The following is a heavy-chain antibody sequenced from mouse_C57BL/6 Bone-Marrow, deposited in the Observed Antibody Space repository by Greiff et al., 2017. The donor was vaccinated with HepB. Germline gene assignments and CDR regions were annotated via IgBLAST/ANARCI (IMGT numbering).Heavy chain of an antibody. CDR2: ISNGGGST. CDR1: GFTFSDYY. V-gene: IGHV5-12*01. Sequence: EVKLVESGGGLVQPGGSLKLSCAASGFTFSDYYMYWVRQTPEKRLEWVAYISNGGGSTYYPDTVTGRFTIARDNAKNTLYLQMSRLKSEDTAMYYCARHEVYYGSPLAYWGQGTLVTVSA. J-gene: IGHJ3*01. D-gene: IGHD1-1*01. CDR3: ARHEVYYGSPLAY.